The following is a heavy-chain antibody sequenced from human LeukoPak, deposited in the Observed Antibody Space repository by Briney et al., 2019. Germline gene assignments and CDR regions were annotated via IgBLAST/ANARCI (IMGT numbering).Heavy chain of an antibody. D-gene: IGHD3-22*01. CDR1: GFTFSSYA. Sequence: GGSLRLSCAASGFTFSSYAMSWVRQAPGKGLEWVSLISGSGGRTYYADSVKGRFTISRDNAKNSLYLQMNSLRAEDTAVYYCARDGLYYYDSSGYPDYWGQGTLVTVSS. CDR3: ARDGLYYYDSSGYPDY. J-gene: IGHJ4*02. CDR2: ISGSGGRT. V-gene: IGHV3-23*01.